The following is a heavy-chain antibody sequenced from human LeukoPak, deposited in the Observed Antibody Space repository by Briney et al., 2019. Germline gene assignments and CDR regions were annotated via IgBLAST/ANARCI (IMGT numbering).Heavy chain of an antibody. CDR1: GGSVSSSSYY. CDR2: IYYSGRT. CDR3: ARHHALHYYYFDY. V-gene: IGHV4-61*01. D-gene: IGHD2/OR15-2a*01. J-gene: IGHJ4*02. Sequence: PSETLSLTCTVSGGSVSSSSYYWSWIRQPPGKGLEWIGYIYYSGRTNYNPSLKSRVTISVDTSKNQFSLNLSSVTAADTAVYYCARHHALHYYYFDYWGQGTLITVSS.